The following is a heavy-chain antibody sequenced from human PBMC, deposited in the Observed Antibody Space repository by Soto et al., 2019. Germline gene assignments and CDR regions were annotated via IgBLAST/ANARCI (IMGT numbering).Heavy chain of an antibody. CDR2: ISWDGGST. J-gene: IGHJ6*02. CDR1: GFPFDDYT. CDR3: AKESTPTGYGMDV. Sequence: GGSLRLSCAASGFPFDDYTMHWVRQAPGKGLEWVSLISWDGGSTYYADSVKGRFTISRDNSKNSLYLQMNSLRTEDTALYYCAKESTPTGYGMDVWGQGTTVTVSS. D-gene: IGHD4-17*01. V-gene: IGHV3-43*01.